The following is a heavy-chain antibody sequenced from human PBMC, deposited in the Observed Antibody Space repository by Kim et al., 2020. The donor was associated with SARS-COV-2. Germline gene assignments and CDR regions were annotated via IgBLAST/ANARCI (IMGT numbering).Heavy chain of an antibody. V-gene: IGHV3-43D*03. Sequence: YYADSVKGRFTISRDNSKNSLCLQMNSLRAEDTALYYCAKGSYYGSGSYSAWGRGTLVTVSS. J-gene: IGHJ5*02. CDR3: AKGSYYGSGSYSA. D-gene: IGHD3-10*01.